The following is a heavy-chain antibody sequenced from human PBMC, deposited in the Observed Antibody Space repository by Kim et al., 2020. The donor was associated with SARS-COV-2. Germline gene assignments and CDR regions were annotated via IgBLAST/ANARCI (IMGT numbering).Heavy chain of an antibody. CDR3: ARSSYYYGSGSPNTPNDH. CDR2: ISSNSRDR. Sequence: GGSLRLSCAASGFTFSDYYMSWFRQAPGKGLEWVSYISSNSRDRDYADSVKGRFTISRDNAKTSLYLQMSSLRTEDTAVYFCARSSYYYGSGSPNTPNDHWGQGTLVTVSS. CDR1: GFTFSDYY. D-gene: IGHD3-10*01. V-gene: IGHV3-11*03. J-gene: IGHJ4*02.